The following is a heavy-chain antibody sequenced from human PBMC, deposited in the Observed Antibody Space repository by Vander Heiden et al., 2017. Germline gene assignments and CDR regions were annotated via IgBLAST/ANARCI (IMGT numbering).Heavy chain of an antibody. J-gene: IGHJ5*02. CDR3: TDCSSTSCLNWFDP. D-gene: IGHD2-2*01. CDR2: ISGSGGST. CDR1: GFTFGSYA. V-gene: IGHV3-23*01. Sequence: EVQLLAPGGGLVQPGGSLRLPCAASGFTFGSYAMSWVRQAPGKGLEWGSAISGSGGSTYYADSVKGRFTISRDNSKNTLYLQMNSLRAEDTVVYYCTDCSSTSCLNWFDPWGQGTLVTVSS.